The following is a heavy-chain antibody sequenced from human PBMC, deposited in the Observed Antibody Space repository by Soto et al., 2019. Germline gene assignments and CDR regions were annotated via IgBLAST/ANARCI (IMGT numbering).Heavy chain of an antibody. CDR1: GFSLGTYGMG. Sequence: SGPTLVNPTQTLTLTCSFSGFSLGTYGMGVGWIRQPPGKALEWLALIYWNDDKRYSPSLNSRLTIAKDTSKNLVVLTMTNVDPVDAATYCCGNSPDSSPSDYWGQGTRVSVSS. CDR2: IYWNDDK. J-gene: IGHJ4*02. D-gene: IGHD5-18*01. V-gene: IGHV2-5*01. CDR3: GNSPDSSPSDY.